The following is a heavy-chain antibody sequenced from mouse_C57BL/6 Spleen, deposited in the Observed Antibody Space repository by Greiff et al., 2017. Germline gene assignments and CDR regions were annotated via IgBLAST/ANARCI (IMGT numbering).Heavy chain of an antibody. V-gene: IGHV1-59*01. CDR3: ARRGWLPDYFDY. D-gene: IGHD2-3*01. Sequence: QVQLQQPGAELVRPGTSVKLSCKASGYTFTSYWMHWVKQRPGQGLEWIGVIDPSDSYTNYNQKFKGKATLTVDTSSSTAYMQLSSLTSEDSAVYYCARRGWLPDYFDYWGQGTTLTVSS. J-gene: IGHJ2*01. CDR1: GYTFTSYW. CDR2: IDPSDSYT.